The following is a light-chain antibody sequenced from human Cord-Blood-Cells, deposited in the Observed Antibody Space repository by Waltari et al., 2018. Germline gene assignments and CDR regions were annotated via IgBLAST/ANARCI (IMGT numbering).Light chain of an antibody. CDR1: SRYVGSYNL. CDR3: CSYAGSSTLV. J-gene: IGLJ2*01. V-gene: IGLV2-23*02. CDR2: EVS. Sequence: QSALTQPASVSGSPGQSITISCPGTSRYVGSYNLVSWYQQHPGKAPKLMFYEVSKRPSGVSNRFSGSKSGNTASLTISGLQAEDEADYYCCSYAGSSTLVFGGGTKLTVL.